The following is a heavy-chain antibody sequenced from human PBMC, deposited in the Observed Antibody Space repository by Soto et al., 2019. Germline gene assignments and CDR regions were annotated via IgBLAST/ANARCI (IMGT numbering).Heavy chain of an antibody. Sequence: ASVKVSCKASGYTFTSYYMHWVRQAPGQGLEWMGIINPSGGSTSYAQKFQGRVTMIRDTSTSTVYMELSSLRSEDTAVYYCATRDCSSTSCYQGHDYWGQGTLVTVSS. CDR1: GYTFTSYY. J-gene: IGHJ4*02. CDR2: INPSGGST. CDR3: ATRDCSSTSCYQGHDY. V-gene: IGHV1-46*01. D-gene: IGHD2-2*01.